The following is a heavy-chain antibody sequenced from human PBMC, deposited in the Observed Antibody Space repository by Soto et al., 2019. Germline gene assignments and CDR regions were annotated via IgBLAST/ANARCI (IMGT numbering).Heavy chain of an antibody. CDR3: ATDTRYRSRWTYYTDYGLDV. CDR2: INPNGGAT. J-gene: IGHJ6*02. V-gene: IGHV1-2*02. D-gene: IGHD6-13*01. Sequence: VASVKVSCKAPGDTFTAYFILWVRQAPGQGLEWMGWINPNGGATHYAQKFQGRVTMTSDTSISSAYMELTGLTSDDTAVYYCATDTRYRSRWTYYTDYGLDVWGQGTTVTVSS. CDR1: GDTFTAYF.